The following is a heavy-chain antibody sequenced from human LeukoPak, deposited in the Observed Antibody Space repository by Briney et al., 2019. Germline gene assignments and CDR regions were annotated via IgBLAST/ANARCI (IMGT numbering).Heavy chain of an antibody. V-gene: IGHV3-33*01. CDR2: IWYDGSNK. J-gene: IGHJ5*02. D-gene: IGHD3-10*01. Sequence: GRSLRLSCAASGFTFSSYGMHWVRQAPGKGLEWVAVIWYDGSNKYYADSVKGRFTISRDNSKNTLYLQMNSLRAEDTAVYYCARSSEIAAPFDPWGQRTLVTVSS. CDR3: ARSSEIAAPFDP. CDR1: GFTFSSYG.